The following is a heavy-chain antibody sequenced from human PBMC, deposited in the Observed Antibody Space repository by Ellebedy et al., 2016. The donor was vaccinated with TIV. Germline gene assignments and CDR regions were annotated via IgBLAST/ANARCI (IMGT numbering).Heavy chain of an antibody. J-gene: IGHJ5*02. D-gene: IGHD4-17*01. CDR2: IRGDSEK. Sequence: GESLKISCAVSGFSFRSYWMSWVRQVPGKGLEWVANIRGDSEKYYVDSVKGRFTISRDNSDNSLYLQMDNLRVEDTAVYYCARRASYGDYAVQVNPWFDPWGQGTLVTVSS. V-gene: IGHV3-7*01. CDR3: ARRASYGDYAVQVNPWFDP. CDR1: GFSFRSYW.